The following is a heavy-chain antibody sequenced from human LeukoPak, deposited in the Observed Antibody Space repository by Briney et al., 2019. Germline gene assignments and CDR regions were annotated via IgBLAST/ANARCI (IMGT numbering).Heavy chain of an antibody. CDR3: ARVDTAMAAYY. J-gene: IGHJ4*02. CDR2: IYYSGST. D-gene: IGHD5-18*01. CDR1: GGSISSYY. V-gene: IGHV4-59*01. Sequence: PSETLSLTCTVSGGSISSYYWSWIRQPPGKGLEWIGYIYYSGSTNYNPSLKSRVTISVDTSKNQFSLKLSSVTAADTAVYYCARVDTAMAAYYWGQGTLVTVSS.